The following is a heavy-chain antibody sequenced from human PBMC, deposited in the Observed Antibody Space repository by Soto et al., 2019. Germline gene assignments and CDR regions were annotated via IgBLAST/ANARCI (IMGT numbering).Heavy chain of an antibody. J-gene: IGHJ4*02. Sequence: GGSLRLSCAASGFTVSSNYMSWVRQAPGMGLEWVSSTYSGGDSYYADSVKGRFTISRHVSKNTLFFQMSSLSVEDTALYFCARGRQQLAYLDFWGQGTLVTVSS. CDR3: ARGRQQLAYLDF. D-gene: IGHD6-13*01. V-gene: IGHV3-53*04. CDR2: TYSGGDS. CDR1: GFTVSSNY.